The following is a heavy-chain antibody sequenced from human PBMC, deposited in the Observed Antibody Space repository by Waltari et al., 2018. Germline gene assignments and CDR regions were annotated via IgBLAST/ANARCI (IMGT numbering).Heavy chain of an antibody. J-gene: IGHJ4*02. CDR1: GGSFSGYY. CDR3: ARGPEQQLGASDY. V-gene: IGHV4-34*01. CDR2: INHSGST. Sequence: QVKLQQWGAGLLKPSETLSLTCAVYGGSFSGYYWSWIRQPPGKGLEWIGEINHSGSTNSTPSLNGRVTRSVDTSKNQFSLKLSSVTAADTAVYYCARGPEQQLGASDYWGQGTLVTVSS. D-gene: IGHD6-13*01.